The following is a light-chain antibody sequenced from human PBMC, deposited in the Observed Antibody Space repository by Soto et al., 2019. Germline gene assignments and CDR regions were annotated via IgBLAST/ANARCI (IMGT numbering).Light chain of an antibody. V-gene: IGKV1-5*03. CDR3: QQYLRYPWP. CDR2: MAS. Sequence: DIQMTQSPSTLSASVGDTVIITCRASQTINRWLAWYQQKSVKAPKVLIYMASNLERGAPSRLSGSGSGTEFTLTLSNLQPDDFATYYCQQYLRYPWPFGQGTKVEIK. J-gene: IGKJ1*01. CDR1: QTINRW.